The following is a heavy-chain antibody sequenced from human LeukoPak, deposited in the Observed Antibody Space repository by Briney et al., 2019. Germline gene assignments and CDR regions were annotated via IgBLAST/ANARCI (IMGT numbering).Heavy chain of an antibody. CDR1: GYTFTGYY. D-gene: IGHD2-15*01. CDR3: ARGRLVVVAANDAFDI. Sequence: ASVKDSCKASGYTFTGYYMHWVRQAPGQGLEWMGRINPNSGGTNYAQKFQGRVTMTRDTSISTAYMELSRLRSDDTAVYYCARGRLVVVAANDAFDIWGQGTMVTVSS. V-gene: IGHV1-2*06. CDR2: INPNSGGT. J-gene: IGHJ3*02.